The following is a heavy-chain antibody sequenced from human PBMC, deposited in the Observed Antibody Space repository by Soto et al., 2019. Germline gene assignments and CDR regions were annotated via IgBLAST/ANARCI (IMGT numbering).Heavy chain of an antibody. CDR2: IYYTGST. CDR1: GGSISSSDYY. Sequence: SDTLSLTCTVSGGSISSSDYYWGWIRQPPGKGLEWIGSIYYTGSTYYNPSLKSRVTISVDTSKNQLSLKLGSVTAADTAVYYCARCMVATSRFDPWGQGTLVTVSS. D-gene: IGHD5-12*01. CDR3: ARCMVATSRFDP. V-gene: IGHV4-39*01. J-gene: IGHJ5*02.